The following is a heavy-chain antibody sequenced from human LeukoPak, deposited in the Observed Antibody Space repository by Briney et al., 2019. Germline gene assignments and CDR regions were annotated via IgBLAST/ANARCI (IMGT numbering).Heavy chain of an antibody. CDR3: AKEFYFATAV. Sequence: RAGGSLRLSCTASGFTFSTYAMSWVRQAPGKGLEWVSAVSGSGGTTHYADSVKGRFTISRDNSENTSSLQMKSLRDEDTAVYYCAKEFYFATAVWGQATTVTVSS. J-gene: IGHJ6*02. CDR2: VSGSGGTT. D-gene: IGHD2-15*01. CDR1: GFTFSTYA. V-gene: IGHV3-23*01.